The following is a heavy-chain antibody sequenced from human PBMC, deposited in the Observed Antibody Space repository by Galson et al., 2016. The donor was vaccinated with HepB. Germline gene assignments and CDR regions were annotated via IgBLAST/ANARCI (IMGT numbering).Heavy chain of an antibody. CDR1: GGSISSGASS. CDR3: VRGGGCTRTRCTILDV. Sequence: TLSLTCAVSGGSISSGASSWNWIRQPPGKGLEWIGYIYHSGSTSYNPSLKSRVIISVDRSKNQFSLKLTSVTAADTAVYYCVRGGGCTRTRCTILDVWGKGTTVTVSS. J-gene: IGHJ6*04. CDR2: IYHSGST. D-gene: IGHD2-2*01. V-gene: IGHV4-30-2*01.